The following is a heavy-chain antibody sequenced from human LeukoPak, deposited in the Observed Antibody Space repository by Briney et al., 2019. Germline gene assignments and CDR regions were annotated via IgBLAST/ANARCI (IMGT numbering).Heavy chain of an antibody. CDR2: ISSSRSYI. CDR1: EFTFSTYS. D-gene: IGHD3-9*01. CDR3: ARDQTDYETLTGYLFFDY. J-gene: IGHJ4*02. Sequence: GGSLRLSCAASEFTFSTYSMNWVRQAPGKGLEWVSSISSSRSYIYYADSVKGRFTISRDNAKNSLYLQMNSLRAEDTAVYYCARDQTDYETLTGYLFFDYWGQGTLVTVSS. V-gene: IGHV3-21*01.